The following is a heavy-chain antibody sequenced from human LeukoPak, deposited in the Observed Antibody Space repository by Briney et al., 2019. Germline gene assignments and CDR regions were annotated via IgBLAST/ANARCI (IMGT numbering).Heavy chain of an antibody. CDR2: INSDGSSA. D-gene: IGHD4-17*01. V-gene: IGHV3-74*01. CDR1: GFTFSSYW. J-gene: IGHJ4*02. Sequence: PGGSLRLSCAASGFTFSSYWMHWVRQAPGKGLVWVSGINSDGSSATYADSVKGRFTISRDNAKNTLYLQMNSLRAEDTAVYYCARAPYGDFHSPFDYWGQGTLVTVAS. CDR3: ARAPYGDFHSPFDY.